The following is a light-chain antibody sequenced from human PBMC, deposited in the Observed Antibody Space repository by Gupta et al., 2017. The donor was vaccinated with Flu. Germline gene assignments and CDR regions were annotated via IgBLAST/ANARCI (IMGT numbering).Light chain of an antibody. J-gene: IGLJ3*02. CDR3: SSYTSGTTLLV. Sequence: QSALTQPASVSGSPGQSITISCTGTSSDVGAYNYVSWYQHHPEKAPTLILYEVNNRPSGISNRFSGSKSGNTASLTITGVQAEDAAVDYCSSYTSGTTLLVFGGGTKLTVL. CDR1: SSDVGAYNY. CDR2: EVN. V-gene: IGLV2-14*01.